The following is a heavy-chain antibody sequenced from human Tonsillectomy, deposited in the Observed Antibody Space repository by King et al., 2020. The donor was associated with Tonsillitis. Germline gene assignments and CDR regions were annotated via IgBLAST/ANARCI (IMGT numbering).Heavy chain of an antibody. D-gene: IGHD2-2*01. V-gene: IGHV1-18*01. CDR2: ISPYNGNT. CDR1: GYTFTRYG. Sequence: VQLVESGAEVKKPGASVKLSCKASGYTFTRYGINWVRQAPGQGLEWMGWISPYNGNTNYAQMLQDRVTMTTDTSTSTAYMELRSLRSDETAVYYCARDPRHCRSTTCYGKFYYYYYMDVWGKGTTVTVSS. J-gene: IGHJ6*03. CDR3: ARDPRHCRSTTCYGKFYYYYYMDV.